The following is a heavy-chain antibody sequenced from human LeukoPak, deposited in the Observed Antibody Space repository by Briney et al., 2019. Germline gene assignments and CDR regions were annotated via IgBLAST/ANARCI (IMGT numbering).Heavy chain of an antibody. J-gene: IGHJ4*02. CDR3: ARDWYYGSGSYYSRFDY. CDR1: GGTFSSYA. V-gene: IGHV1-69*13. Sequence: ASVKVSCKASGGTFSSYAISWVRQAPGQGLEWMGGIIPIFGTANYAQKFQGRVTITADESTSTAYMELSSLRSEDTAVYYCARDWYYGSGSYYSRFDYWGQGTLVTVSS. CDR2: IIPIFGTA. D-gene: IGHD3-10*01.